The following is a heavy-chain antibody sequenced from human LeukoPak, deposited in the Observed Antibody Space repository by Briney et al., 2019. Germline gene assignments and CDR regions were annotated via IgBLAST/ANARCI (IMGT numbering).Heavy chain of an antibody. CDR1: GGSFSGYY. CDR3: ARSSGLPYYYYMDV. D-gene: IGHD5-12*01. Sequence: SETLSLTCAVYGGSFSGYYWSWIRQPPGKGLEWIGEINHSGSTNYNPSLKSRVTISVDTSKNQFSLKLSSVTAADTAVYYCARSSGLPYYYYMDVWGKGTTVTVSS. V-gene: IGHV4-34*01. CDR2: INHSGST. J-gene: IGHJ6*03.